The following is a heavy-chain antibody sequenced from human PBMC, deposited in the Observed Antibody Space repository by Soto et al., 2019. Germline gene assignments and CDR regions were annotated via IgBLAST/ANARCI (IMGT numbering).Heavy chain of an antibody. CDR3: ASLVGDPARGYSYGLAS. D-gene: IGHD5-18*01. Sequence: QVQLVPSGAEVKKPGSSVKVSCKASGGTFSSYAIRWVLQAPGQGLEWMGGIIPIFGTADYAQKFQGRVTITADEPTSTAYMELSSLRSEDTAVYYCASLVGDPARGYSYGLASWGQGTLVTVSS. CDR2: IIPIFGTA. J-gene: IGHJ5*02. V-gene: IGHV1-69*12. CDR1: GGTFSSYA.